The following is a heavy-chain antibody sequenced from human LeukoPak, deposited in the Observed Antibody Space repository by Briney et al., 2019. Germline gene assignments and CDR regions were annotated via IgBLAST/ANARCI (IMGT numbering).Heavy chain of an antibody. Sequence: ASVKVSCKASGYTFTGYYMRWVRQAPGQGLEWMGWINPNSGGTNYAQKFQGWVTLTRDTSISTAYMELSRLRSDDTAVYYCARDLYSGYENEYWITGFDYWGQGTLVTVSS. CDR3: ARDLYSGYENEYWITGFDY. V-gene: IGHV1-2*04. CDR2: INPNSGGT. J-gene: IGHJ4*02. CDR1: GYTFTGYY. D-gene: IGHD5-12*01.